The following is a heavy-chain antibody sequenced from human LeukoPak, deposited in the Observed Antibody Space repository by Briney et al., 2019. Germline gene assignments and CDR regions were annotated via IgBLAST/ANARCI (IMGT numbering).Heavy chain of an antibody. J-gene: IGHJ4*02. CDR1: GFTFSSYS. V-gene: IGHV3-21*01. CDR3: ARNRAAAGPYYFDY. D-gene: IGHD6-13*01. CDR2: ISSSSSYI. Sequence: GGSLRLSCAASGFTFSSYSMHWVRQAPGKGLEWVSSISSSSSYIYYADSVKGRFTISRDNAKNSLYLQMNSLRAEDTAVYYCARNRAAAGPYYFDYWGQGTLVTVSS.